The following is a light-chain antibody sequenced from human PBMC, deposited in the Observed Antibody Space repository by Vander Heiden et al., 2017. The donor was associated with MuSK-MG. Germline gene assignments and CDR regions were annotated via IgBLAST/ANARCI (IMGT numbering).Light chain of an antibody. Sequence: DVMTQSQLSLPGTLGQAASITCRSSQSLVYSDGNTYLGWYQQRLGRPPSSLIYEVSTSDSGVPDSLFGSGSATDFTLQIIRVEAADVGVYYCMQAKYWTPSTFGQGTKLEI. V-gene: IGKV2-30*01. CDR2: EVS. J-gene: IGKJ2*01. CDR1: QSLVYSDGNTY. CDR3: MQAKYWTPST.